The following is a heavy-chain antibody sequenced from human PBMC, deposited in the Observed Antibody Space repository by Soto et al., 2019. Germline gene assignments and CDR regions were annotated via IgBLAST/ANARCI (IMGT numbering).Heavy chain of an antibody. D-gene: IGHD6-13*01. CDR1: GGTFSSYA. V-gene: IGHV1-69*13. CDR2: IIPIFGTA. CDR3: ARLPGFDSRADV. J-gene: IGHJ6*02. Sequence: SVKVSCKASGGTFSSYAISWVRQAPGQRLEWMGGIIPIFGTANYAQKFQGRVTITADESTSTAYMELSSLRSEDTAVYYCARLPGFDSRADVWGQGTTVTVSS.